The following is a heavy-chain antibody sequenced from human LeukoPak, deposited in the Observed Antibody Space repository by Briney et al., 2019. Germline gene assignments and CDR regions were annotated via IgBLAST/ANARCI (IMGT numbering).Heavy chain of an antibody. CDR3: ARVGADYDILTGYDY. CDR1: GGSFSGYY. CDR2: INHSGST. Sequence: SETLSLTCAVYGGSFSGYYWSWIRQPPGKGLEWIGEINHSGSTNYNPSLKSRVTISVDTSKNQFSLKLSSVTAADTAVYYCARVGADYDILTGYDYWGQGTLVTASS. D-gene: IGHD3-9*01. J-gene: IGHJ4*02. V-gene: IGHV4-34*01.